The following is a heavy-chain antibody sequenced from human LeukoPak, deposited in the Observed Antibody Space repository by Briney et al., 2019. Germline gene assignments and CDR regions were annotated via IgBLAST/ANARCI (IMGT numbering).Heavy chain of an antibody. CDR3: ARFGYSGWNLEY. CDR2: INQGGSVK. J-gene: IGHJ4*02. CDR1: GFSFRDFW. V-gene: IGHV3-7*01. D-gene: IGHD5-12*01. Sequence: GGSLRLSCAASGFSFRDFWMTWFRQAPEKGLEWVANINQGGSVKYYVDSVKGRFTISRDDAESSLYVQMNGLRDEDTAVYYCARFGYSGWNLEYWGQGTLVTVSS.